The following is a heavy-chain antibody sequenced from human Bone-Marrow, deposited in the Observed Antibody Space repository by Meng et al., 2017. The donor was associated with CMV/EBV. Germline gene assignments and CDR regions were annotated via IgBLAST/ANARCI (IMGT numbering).Heavy chain of an antibody. CDR2: IRYDGSNK. CDR3: AKGEDGMDV. CDR1: GCSISSSSYY. Sequence: GGSLRLSCTVSGCSISSSSYYWGWNRQPPGKGLEWVAFIRYDGSNKYYADTVKGRFTISRDHSKNTLYLQMNSLRAEDTAVYYCAKGEDGMDVWGQGTTVTVSS. J-gene: IGHJ6*02. V-gene: IGHV3-30*02.